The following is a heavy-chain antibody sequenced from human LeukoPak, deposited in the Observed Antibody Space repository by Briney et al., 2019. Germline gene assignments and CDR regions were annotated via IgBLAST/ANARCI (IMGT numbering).Heavy chain of an antibody. Sequence: PSETLSLTCTVSGGSISPYYWSWIRQSPGKGLEWIGYIYSSGSANYNPSLKSRVTISVDTSKNQFSLKLSSVTAADTAVYHCARMGGYSGYATHWGQGTLVTVSS. CDR1: GGSISPYY. V-gene: IGHV4-59*08. CDR3: ARMGGYSGYATH. D-gene: IGHD5-12*01. J-gene: IGHJ4*02. CDR2: IYSSGSA.